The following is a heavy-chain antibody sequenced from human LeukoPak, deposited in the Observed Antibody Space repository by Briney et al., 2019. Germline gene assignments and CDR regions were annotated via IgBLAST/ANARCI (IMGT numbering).Heavy chain of an antibody. CDR2: INHSGST. Sequence: AETLSLTCAVYGGSFSGYYWSWIRQPPGKGLEWIGEINHSGSTNYNPSLKSRVTISVDTSKNQFSLKLSSVTAADTAVYYCARLRGSYYGDYFDYWGQGTLVTVSS. J-gene: IGHJ4*02. V-gene: IGHV4-34*01. CDR3: ARLRGSYYGDYFDY. D-gene: IGHD3-10*01. CDR1: GGSFSGYY.